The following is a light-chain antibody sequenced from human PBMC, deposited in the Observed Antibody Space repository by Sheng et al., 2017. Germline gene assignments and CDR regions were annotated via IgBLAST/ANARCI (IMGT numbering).Light chain of an antibody. CDR3: QQYKSYST. CDR2: KAS. CDR1: ESISSW. Sequence: DIQMTQSPSTLSASVGDRVTITCRASESISSWLAWYQQKAGKAPKVLIYKASNLESGVPTRFSGSGSGTEFTLTISSLQPDDFATYYCQQYKSYSTFGQGTKLEIK. V-gene: IGKV1-5*03. J-gene: IGKJ2*01.